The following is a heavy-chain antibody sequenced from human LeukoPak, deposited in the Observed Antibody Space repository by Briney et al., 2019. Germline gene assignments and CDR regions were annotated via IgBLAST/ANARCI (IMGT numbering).Heavy chain of an antibody. D-gene: IGHD3-10*01. CDR1: GYTFTSYG. J-gene: IGHJ6*02. CDR3: ARAPSRRSGSYYKGPSRGYYGMDV. CDR2: ISTYNGNA. Sequence: ASVKVSCKASGYTFTSYGISWVRQAPGQGLEWMGWISTYNGNANYAQKLQGRVTVTTDTSTSTAYMELSSLRSEDTAVYYCARAPSRRSGSYYKGPSRGYYGMDVWGQGTTVTVSS. V-gene: IGHV1-18*01.